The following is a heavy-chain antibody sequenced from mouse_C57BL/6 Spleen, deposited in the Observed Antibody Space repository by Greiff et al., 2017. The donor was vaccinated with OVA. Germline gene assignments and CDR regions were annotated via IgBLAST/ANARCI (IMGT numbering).Heavy chain of an antibody. CDR2: FYPRGGNT. J-gene: IGHJ4*01. D-gene: IGHD2-1*01. CDR1: GYTFTSYG. CDR3: ARSDGNYEDAMDY. V-gene: IGHV1-81*01. Sequence: QVQLQQPGAELARPGASVKLSCKASGYTFTSYGISGVKQRTGLGLEGIGEFYPRGGNTYSNENFKGKATLNADKSSSTAYMELRSLTSEDSAVYFCARSDGNYEDAMDYWGQGTSVTVSS.